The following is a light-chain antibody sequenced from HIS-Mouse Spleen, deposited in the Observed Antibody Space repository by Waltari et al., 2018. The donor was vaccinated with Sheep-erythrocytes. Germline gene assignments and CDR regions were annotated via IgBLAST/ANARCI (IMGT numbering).Light chain of an antibody. Sequence: EIVLTQSPATLSLSPGERATLSCRASQSVSSYLAWYQQKPGQAHRLLINDASNRATGIPARFSGSGSGTDFTLTISSLEPEDFAVYYCQQRSNWPPTFGQGTKVEIK. J-gene: IGKJ1*01. CDR2: DAS. CDR1: QSVSSY. V-gene: IGKV3-11*01. CDR3: QQRSNWPPT.